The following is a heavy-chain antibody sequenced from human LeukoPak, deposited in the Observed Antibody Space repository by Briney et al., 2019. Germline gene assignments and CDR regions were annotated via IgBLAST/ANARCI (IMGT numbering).Heavy chain of an antibody. CDR2: IYYSGST. Sequence: TSETLSLTCTVSGGSISSYYWSWIRQPPGKGLEWIGYIYYSGSTNYNPSLKSRVTITVDTPKNQFSLKLSSVTAADTAVYYCARDISGSYFREWGQGTLVTVSS. CDR1: GGSISSYY. CDR3: ARDISGSYFRE. J-gene: IGHJ4*02. D-gene: IGHD1-26*01. V-gene: IGHV4-59*01.